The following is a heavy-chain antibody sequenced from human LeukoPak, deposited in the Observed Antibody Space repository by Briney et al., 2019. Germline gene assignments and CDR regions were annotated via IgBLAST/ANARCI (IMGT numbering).Heavy chain of an antibody. J-gene: IGHJ5*02. CDR1: GGSIGSSSYY. CDR2: IYYSGST. CDR3: ARSRETSYCSSTSCRVRGFDP. V-gene: IGHV4-39*01. D-gene: IGHD2-2*01. Sequence: PSETLSLTCTVSGGSIGSSSYYWGWIRQPPGKGLEWIGSIYYSGSTYYNPSLKSRVTISVDTSKNQFSLKLSSVTAADTAVYYCARSRETSYCSSTSCRVRGFDPWGQGTLVTVSS.